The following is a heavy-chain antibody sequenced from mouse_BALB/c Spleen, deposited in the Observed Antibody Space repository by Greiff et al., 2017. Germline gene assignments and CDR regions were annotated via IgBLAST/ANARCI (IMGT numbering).Heavy chain of an antibody. CDR2: INSNGGST. V-gene: IGHV5-6-3*01. J-gene: IGHJ4*01. CDR3: ARGSYYRYEGYAMDY. Sequence: EVMLVESGGGLVQPGGSLKLSCAASGFTFSSYGMSWVRQTPDKRLELVATINSNGGSTYYPDSVKGRFTISRDNAKNTLYLQMSSLKSEDTAMYYCARGSYYRYEGYAMDYWGQGTSVTVSA. CDR1: GFTFSSYG. D-gene: IGHD2-14*01.